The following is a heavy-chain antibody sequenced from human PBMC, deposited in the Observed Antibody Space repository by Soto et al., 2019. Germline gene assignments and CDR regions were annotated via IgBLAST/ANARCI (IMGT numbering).Heavy chain of an antibody. J-gene: IGHJ6*02. CDR2: ISGSGGST. V-gene: IGHV3-23*01. D-gene: IGHD2-21*02. CDR3: AGHGIVVVTVIASNYYYGMDV. Sequence: GGSLRLSCAASGFTFSSYAMSWVRQAPGEGLEWVSAISGSGGSTYYADSVKGRFTISRDNSRNTLYLQMNSLRAEDMAVYYCAGHGIVVVTVIASNYYYGMDVWGQGTTVTVSS. CDR1: GFTFSSYA.